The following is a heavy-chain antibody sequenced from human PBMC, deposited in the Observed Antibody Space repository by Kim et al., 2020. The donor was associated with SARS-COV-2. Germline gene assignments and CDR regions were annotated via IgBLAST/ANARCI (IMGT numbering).Heavy chain of an antibody. Sequence: ASVKVSCKTSGYPFIGYYIHWARQAPGQGLEWMGWINPNNGEAAYAQRFKGRVTLTRDTSISTAYLELSSLRSDDTAVYYCSRGGNSVYYRWADPWAQG. J-gene: IGHJ5*02. CDR1: GYPFIGYY. V-gene: IGHV1-2*02. D-gene: IGHD3-22*01. CDR2: INPNNGEA. CDR3: SRGGNSVYYRWADP.